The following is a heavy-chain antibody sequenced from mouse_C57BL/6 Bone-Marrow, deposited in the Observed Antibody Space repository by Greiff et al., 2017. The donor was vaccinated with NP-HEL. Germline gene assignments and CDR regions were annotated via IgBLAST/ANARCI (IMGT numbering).Heavy chain of an antibody. Sequence: VQLKESGTVLARPGASVKMSCKTSGYTFTSYWMHWVKQRPGQGLEWIGAIYPGNSDTSYNQKFKGKAKLTAVTSARTAYMELSSLTNEDSTVYYCTRRAYYYGSSYWYFDVWGTGTTVTVSS. J-gene: IGHJ1*03. D-gene: IGHD1-1*01. CDR3: TRRAYYYGSSYWYFDV. CDR2: IYPGNSDT. CDR1: GYTFTSYW. V-gene: IGHV1-5*01.